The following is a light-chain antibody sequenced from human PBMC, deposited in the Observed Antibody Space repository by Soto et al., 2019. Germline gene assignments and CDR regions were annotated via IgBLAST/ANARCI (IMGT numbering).Light chain of an antibody. CDR3: QQYNNWPRT. CDR2: GAS. Sequence: EIVVTQSPATLSVSPGERATLSCRAGQSVSSNLAWYQQKPGQAPRLLIYGASTRATGIPARFSGSGSGTEFTLTISSLQSEDFAVYYCQQYNNWPRTFGQGTKVEIK. CDR1: QSVSSN. J-gene: IGKJ1*01. V-gene: IGKV3-15*01.